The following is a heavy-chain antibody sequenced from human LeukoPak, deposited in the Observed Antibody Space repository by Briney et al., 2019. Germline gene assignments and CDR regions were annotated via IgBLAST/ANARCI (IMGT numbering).Heavy chain of an antibody. Sequence: SETLSLTCTVSGGSITSHYWSWIRQPPGKGLEWIGYVHYRGKSNYNPSLKSRVTMSVDTSKNQLSLKLDSVTAADTAMYYCVRDHSSSYHYFDLWGQGTLITVSS. CDR1: GGSITSHY. V-gene: IGHV4-59*11. CDR2: VHYRGKS. CDR3: VRDHSSSYHYFDL. J-gene: IGHJ4*02. D-gene: IGHD6-6*01.